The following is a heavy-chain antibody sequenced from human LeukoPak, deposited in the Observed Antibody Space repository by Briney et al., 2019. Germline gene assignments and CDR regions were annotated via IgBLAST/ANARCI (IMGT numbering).Heavy chain of an antibody. CDR3: ASGRAFDFNY. CDR1: GGSISRYY. CDR2: IYYTGST. Sequence: SETLSLTCTVSGGSISRYYWSWIRQPPGRGLEWIGYIYYTGSTNYNPSLKSRVTISVDTSKNQFSLKLSSVTAADTAVYYCASGRAFDFNYWGQGTLVTVSS. V-gene: IGHV4-59*01. J-gene: IGHJ4*02. D-gene: IGHD1-26*01.